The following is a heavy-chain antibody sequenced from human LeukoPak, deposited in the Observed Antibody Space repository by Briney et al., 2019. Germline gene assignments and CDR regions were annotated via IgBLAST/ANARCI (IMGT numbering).Heavy chain of an antibody. CDR1: GGSISNTNW. V-gene: IGHV4-4*02. CDR2: VNLQGST. J-gene: IGHJ4*02. Sequence: SGTLSLTCGQSGGSISNTNWWTWVRQPPGKGLEWIGEVNLQGSTNYNPSLKSRVAISVDKPENHISLKLTSVDAADTAVYYCEREGGPYRPLDYSGQGTLVTVAS. CDR3: EREGGPYRPLDY.